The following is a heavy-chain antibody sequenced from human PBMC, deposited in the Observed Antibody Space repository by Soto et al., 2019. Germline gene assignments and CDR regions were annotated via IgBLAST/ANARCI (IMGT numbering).Heavy chain of an antibody. CDR1: GGTFSSYA. J-gene: IGHJ6*02. V-gene: IGHV1-69*01. Sequence: QVQLVQSGAEVKKPGSSVKVSCKASGGTFSSYAISWVRQAPGQGLEWMGGIIPIFGTANYAQKFQGRVTITADESTSTAYMELSSLRSEDTAVYYCARAPPGPAAKFGVFYYYYGMDVWGQGTTVTVSS. CDR3: ARAPPGPAAKFGVFYYYYGMDV. CDR2: IIPIFGTA. D-gene: IGHD2-2*01.